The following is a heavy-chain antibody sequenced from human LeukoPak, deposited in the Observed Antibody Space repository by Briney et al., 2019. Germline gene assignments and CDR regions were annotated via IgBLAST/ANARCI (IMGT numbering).Heavy chain of an antibody. D-gene: IGHD5-12*01. J-gene: IGHJ6*03. CDR3: ARAACLKGYAYYYHIDV. CDR2: IFPPGSA. CDR1: GASLTDSY. V-gene: IGHV4-4*07. Sequence: PSETLSLSCSVSGASLTDSYWYWIRQPAGRRLEWIGRIFPPGSASCSASLKGQVAMGADTSNNHFSQKLISLTVPDTGVYFWARAACLKGYAYYYHIDVWGKGTTVTVSS.